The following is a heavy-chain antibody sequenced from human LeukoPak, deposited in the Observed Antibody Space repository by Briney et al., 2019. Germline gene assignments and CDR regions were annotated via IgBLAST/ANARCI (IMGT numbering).Heavy chain of an antibody. J-gene: IGHJ4*02. CDR1: GFTFSSYS. CDR2: ISSSSSYI. V-gene: IGHV3-21*01. CDR3: ARDLGYSYDY. D-gene: IGHD5-18*01. Sequence: GGSLRLSCAASGFTFSSYSMNWVRQAPGKGLEWVSSISSSSSYIYYADSVKGRFTISRDNAKNTLYLQMNSLRAAATAVYYCARDLGYSYDYWGQGTLVPVSS.